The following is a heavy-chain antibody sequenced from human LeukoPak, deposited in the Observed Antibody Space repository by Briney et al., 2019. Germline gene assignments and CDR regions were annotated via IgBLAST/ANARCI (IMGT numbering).Heavy chain of an antibody. CDR3: ARDAGVDVTRRVQFDY. D-gene: IGHD1-1*01. Sequence: TSETLSLTCTVSGGSISRYYWSWIRQPPGKGLEWIGYIYNSGSTNYNPSLKRRVTISVDTSKNQFSLKLSSVTAADTAVYYCARDAGVDVTRRVQFDYWGQGTLVTVSS. CDR1: GGSISRYY. V-gene: IGHV4-59*01. J-gene: IGHJ4*02. CDR2: IYNSGST.